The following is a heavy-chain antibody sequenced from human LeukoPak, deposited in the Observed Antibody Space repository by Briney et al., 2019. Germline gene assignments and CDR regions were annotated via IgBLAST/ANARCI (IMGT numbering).Heavy chain of an antibody. CDR3: ARDTPRPGSRGFEY. V-gene: IGHV1-2*02. CDR2: INPNSCGT. D-gene: IGHD6-6*01. Sequence: SVKVSCKASGYTFNGYYIHWLRQAPGHGLDWMGWINPNSCGTNDAQQFQGRVNMTRDTSISTAYMELSRLSSDGPAVYYCARDTPRPGSRGFEYWGQGTLVTVSS. J-gene: IGHJ4*02. CDR1: GYTFNGYY.